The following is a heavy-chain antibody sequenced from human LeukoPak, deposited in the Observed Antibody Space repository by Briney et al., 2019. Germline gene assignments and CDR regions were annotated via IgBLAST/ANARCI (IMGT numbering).Heavy chain of an antibody. CDR1: GFTFSSYA. V-gene: IGHV3-30-3*01. J-gene: IGHJ4*02. CDR3: ISLNYYFDS. D-gene: IGHD5-24*01. Sequence: PGRSLRLSCAASGFTFSSYAMHWVRQAPGKGLEWVAVISYDGSNKYYPDSVKGRFTISRDNSKNTLYLQVNSLRAEDAAVYSCISLNYYFDSWGQETLVTVSS. CDR2: ISYDGSNK.